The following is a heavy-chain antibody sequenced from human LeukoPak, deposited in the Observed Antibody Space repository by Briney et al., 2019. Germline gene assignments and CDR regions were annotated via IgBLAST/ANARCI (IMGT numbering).Heavy chain of an antibody. CDR3: AKALVSDYYDSSGYYQFDY. CDR2: ISGSGGST. V-gene: IGHV3-23*01. Sequence: ETLSLTCTVSGGSISSYYWSWVRQAPGKGLEWVSAISGSGGSTYYADSVKGRFTISRDNSKNTLYLQMNSLRAEDTAVYYCAKALVSDYYDSSGYYQFDYWGQGTLVTVSS. J-gene: IGHJ4*02. CDR1: GGSISSYY. D-gene: IGHD3-22*01.